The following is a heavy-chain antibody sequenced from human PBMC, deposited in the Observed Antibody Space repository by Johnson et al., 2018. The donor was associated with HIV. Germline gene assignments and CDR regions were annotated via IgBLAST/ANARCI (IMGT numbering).Heavy chain of an antibody. Sequence: QVQLVESGGGVVQPGRSLRLSCAASGFTFSSYAMHWVRQAPGKGLEWVAVISYDGSNKYYADSVKGRFTISRENAKNSLYLQMNSLRAEDTAVYYCAKVLSPRPWGDDAFDIWGQGTMVTVSS. CDR1: GFTFSSYA. D-gene: IGHD7-27*01. J-gene: IGHJ3*02. CDR3: AKVLSPRPWGDDAFDI. V-gene: IGHV3-30*14. CDR2: ISYDGSNK.